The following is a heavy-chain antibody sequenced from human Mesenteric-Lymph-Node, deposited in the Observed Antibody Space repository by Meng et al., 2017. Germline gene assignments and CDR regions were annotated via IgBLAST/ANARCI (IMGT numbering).Heavy chain of an antibody. Sequence: GGSLRLSCAASGFTFSSYSMNWVRQAPGKGLEWVSSIGSNSRSTYYSDSVKGRFTISRDNAKNSLCLQMNSLRAEDTAVYYCARVGYYNILTGYYYFDYWGQGTLVTVSS. CDR1: GFTFSSYS. J-gene: IGHJ4*02. D-gene: IGHD3-9*01. CDR3: ARVGYYNILTGYYYFDY. CDR2: IGSNSRST. V-gene: IGHV3-21*01.